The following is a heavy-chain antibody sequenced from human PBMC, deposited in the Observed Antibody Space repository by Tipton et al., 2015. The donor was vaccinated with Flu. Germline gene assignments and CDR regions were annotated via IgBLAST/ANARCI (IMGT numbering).Heavy chain of an antibody. CDR2: IHYSGST. V-gene: IGHV4-61*01. D-gene: IGHD3-16*02. CDR1: GGSVSSGSYY. CDR3: ARGAYDYVWGCYRPNWFDP. Sequence: TLSLTCTVSGGSVSSGSYYWSWFRQPPGKGLEWIGYIHYSGSTNYNPSLKSRVIMSVDTSKNQFSLKLSSVTAADTAVYYCARGAYDYVWGCYRPNWFDPWGQGSLVTVSS. J-gene: IGHJ5*02.